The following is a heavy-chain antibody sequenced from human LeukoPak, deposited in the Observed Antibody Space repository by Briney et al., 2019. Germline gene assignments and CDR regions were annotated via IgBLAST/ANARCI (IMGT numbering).Heavy chain of an antibody. CDR1: GFTFSGYW. D-gene: IGHD2-15*01. V-gene: IGHV3-74*01. CDR2: INSDGRST. Sequence: GGSLRLSCAASGFTFSGYWMHWVRQAPEKGLVWVSRINSDGRSTSYADSVKGRFTISRDNAKNSLYLQMNSLRAEDTVVYYCVRGYCSGGSCYARAFDIWGQGTMVTVSS. CDR3: VRGYCSGGSCYARAFDI. J-gene: IGHJ3*02.